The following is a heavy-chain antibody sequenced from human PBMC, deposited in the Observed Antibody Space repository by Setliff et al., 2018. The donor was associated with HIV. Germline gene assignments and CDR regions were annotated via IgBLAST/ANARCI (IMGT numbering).Heavy chain of an antibody. J-gene: IGHJ5*02. Sequence: PGGSLRLSCEASGFTFSNAWMSWVRQAPGKGLEWVGRIKSRIDGATTDYGTPVKGRFSVSRDDSIDTLFLEMRSLRDEDTAVYLCANLWELGAWGQGTLVTVSS. V-gene: IGHV3-15*01. D-gene: IGHD3-16*01. CDR2: IKSRIDGATT. CDR3: ANLWELGA. CDR1: GFTFSNAW.